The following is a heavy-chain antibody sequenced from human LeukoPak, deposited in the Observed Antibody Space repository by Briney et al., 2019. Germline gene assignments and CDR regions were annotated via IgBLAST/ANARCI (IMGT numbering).Heavy chain of an antibody. CDR2: IRSKPNRYAT. D-gene: IGHD3-3*01. V-gene: IGHV3-73*01. CDR3: ARDRSAGYDFWTGYGMDV. Sequence: GGSLRLSCAASGFTFSGSAMHWVRQASGKGLEWVGRIRSKPNRYATAYAASVKGRFTISRDNAKNSLYLQMNSLRAEDTAVYYCARDRSAGYDFWTGYGMDVWGPGTTVTVSS. J-gene: IGHJ6*02. CDR1: GFTFSGSA.